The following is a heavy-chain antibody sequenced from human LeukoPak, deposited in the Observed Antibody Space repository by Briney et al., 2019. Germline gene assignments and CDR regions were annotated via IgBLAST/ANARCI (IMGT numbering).Heavy chain of an antibody. CDR1: GYTFTGYY. D-gene: IGHD3-10*01. CDR3: ARWGAYGSGSYYSLSNYYYYMDV. CDR2: INPNSGGT. V-gene: IGHV1-2*02. Sequence: ASVKVSCKASGYTFTGYYMHRVRQAPGQGLEWMGWINPNSGGTNYAQKFQGRVTMTRDTSISTAYMELSRLRSDDTAVYYCARWGAYGSGSYYSLSNYYYYMDVWGKGTTVTVSS. J-gene: IGHJ6*03.